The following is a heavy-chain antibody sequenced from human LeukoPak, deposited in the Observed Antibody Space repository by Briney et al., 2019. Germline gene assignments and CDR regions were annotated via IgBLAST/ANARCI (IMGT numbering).Heavy chain of an antibody. D-gene: IGHD2-2*02. CDR3: ARGRDTFLDP. V-gene: IGHV3-30*02. J-gene: IGHJ5*02. CDR2: IPYDGSNK. Sequence: HPGGSLRLSCAASGFVFSRCGMHWVRQAPGKGLEWVAFIPYDGSNKYYADSVKGRFTISRDNSKNTLYVQMNSLRPEDTAVYYCARGRDTFLDPWGQGTLVTVSS. CDR1: GFVFSRCG.